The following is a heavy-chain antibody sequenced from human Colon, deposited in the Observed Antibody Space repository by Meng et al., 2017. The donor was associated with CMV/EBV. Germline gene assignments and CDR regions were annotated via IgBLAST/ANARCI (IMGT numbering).Heavy chain of an antibody. CDR1: GYTFRNYE. CDR2: INPADGST. J-gene: IGHJ6*01. D-gene: IGHD3-16*01. CDR3: ARDWQGANYYYYGMDV. V-gene: IGHV1-46*01. Sequence: ASVTVSCKASGYTFRNYEMHWVRPAPGQGLEWVGMINPADGSTTYAQSFQGRVTMTRDTSTSIAYMELRSLRSDDSAVYYCARDWQGANYYYYGMDVWGQGTTVTVSS.